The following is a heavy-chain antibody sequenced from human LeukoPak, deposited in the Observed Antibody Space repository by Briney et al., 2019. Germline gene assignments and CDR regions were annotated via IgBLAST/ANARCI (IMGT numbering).Heavy chain of an antibody. Sequence: GASVKVSCKASGYTFTSYDINWVRQATGQGLEWMGWISAYNGNTNYAQKLQGRVTMTTDTSTSTAYMELRSLRSDDTAVYYCARDSGPYCTNGVCYSDYWGQGTLVTVSS. V-gene: IGHV1-18*01. CDR3: ARDSGPYCTNGVCYSDY. J-gene: IGHJ4*02. CDR1: GYTFTSYD. CDR2: ISAYNGNT. D-gene: IGHD2-8*01.